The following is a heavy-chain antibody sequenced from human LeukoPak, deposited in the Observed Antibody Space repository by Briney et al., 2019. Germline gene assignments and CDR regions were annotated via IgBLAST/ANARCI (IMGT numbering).Heavy chain of an antibody. Sequence: PGGTQRLSWPLSGPCFSIHGMNWVRQAPGEGLEWVSGISPSGDITYYTDSVRGRFTISRDNFKNTLSLQVNSLRAEDTAMYYCAKDDDWGRYKHWGQGTLVTVSS. V-gene: IGHV3-23*01. J-gene: IGHJ1*01. CDR1: GPCFSIHG. CDR2: ISPSGDIT. CDR3: AKDDDWGRYKH. D-gene: IGHD3-16*01.